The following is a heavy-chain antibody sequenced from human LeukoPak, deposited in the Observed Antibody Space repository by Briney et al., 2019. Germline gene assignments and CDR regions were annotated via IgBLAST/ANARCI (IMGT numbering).Heavy chain of an antibody. D-gene: IGHD5-18*01. V-gene: IGHV4-39*07. CDR2: IYYSGST. J-gene: IGHJ6*03. Sequence: PSETLSLTCTVSGGSISSHYWSWIRQPPGKGLEWIGSIYYSGSTYYNPSLKSRVTISVDTSKNQFSLKLSSVTAADTAVYYCARDRPRLRGYTYGYYYYMDVWGKGTTVTVSS. CDR3: ARDRPRLRGYTYGYYYYMDV. CDR1: GGSISSHY.